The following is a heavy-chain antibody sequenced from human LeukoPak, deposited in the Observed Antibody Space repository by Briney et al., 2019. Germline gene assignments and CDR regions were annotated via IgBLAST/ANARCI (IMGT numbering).Heavy chain of an antibody. V-gene: IGHV4-30-4*08. J-gene: IGHJ5*02. D-gene: IGHD1-7*01. Sequence: SEILSLTCTVSGGSISSGDYYWSWIRQPPGKGLEWIGYIYYSGSTYYNPSLKSRVTISVDTSKNQFSLKLSSVTAADTAVYYCARMYNWNYGDPSRLSWFDPWGQGTLVTVSS. CDR3: ARMYNWNYGDPSRLSWFDP. CDR1: GGSISSGDYY. CDR2: IYYSGST.